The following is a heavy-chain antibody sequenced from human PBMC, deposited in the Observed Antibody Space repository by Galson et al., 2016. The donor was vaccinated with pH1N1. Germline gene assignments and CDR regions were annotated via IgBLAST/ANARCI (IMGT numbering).Heavy chain of an antibody. Sequence: QSGAEVTKPGESLRISCKGSGYNFPTYWIHWVRQMPGKGLEWMGRIDPSDSYTNYRPSFQGRVTISTDTSVSTAFLVLNNLKASDTAVYYCARQITPPGHYFHHLDVWGQGTTVTVSS. D-gene: IGHD2/OR15-2a*01. CDR3: ARQITPPGHYFHHLDV. J-gene: IGHJ6*02. CDR2: IDPSDSYT. V-gene: IGHV5-10-1*01. CDR1: GYNFPTYW.